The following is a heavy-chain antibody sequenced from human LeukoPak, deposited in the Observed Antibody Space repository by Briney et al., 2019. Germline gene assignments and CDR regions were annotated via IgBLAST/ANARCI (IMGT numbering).Heavy chain of an antibody. CDR3: ARVDEGTSSGWYGGVWYFDY. D-gene: IGHD6-19*01. CDR1: GGSISSGSYY. CDR2: IYTSGST. Sequence: SQTLSLTCTVSGGSISSGSYYWSWIRQPAGKGLEWIGRIYTSGSTNYNPSLKSRVTISVDTSKNQFSLKLSSVTAADTAVYYCARVDEGTSSGWYGGVWYFDYWGQGTLVTVSS. V-gene: IGHV4-61*02. J-gene: IGHJ4*02.